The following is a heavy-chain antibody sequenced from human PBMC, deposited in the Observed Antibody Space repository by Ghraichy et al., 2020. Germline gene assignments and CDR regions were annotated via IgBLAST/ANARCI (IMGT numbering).Heavy chain of an antibody. CDR2: IYSSGTT. Sequence: SETLSLTCTLSGGSVDSRSHHWGWVRHSPREGLEWLGTIYSSGTTYSNPSLKSRVSLSLDTSTKQFSLTLISATAADTATYYCARGMWGRFDTWGQGTPVIVSS. V-gene: IGHV4-39*01. J-gene: IGHJ5*02. CDR3: ARGMWGRFDT. CDR1: GGSVDSRSHH. D-gene: IGHD3-16*01.